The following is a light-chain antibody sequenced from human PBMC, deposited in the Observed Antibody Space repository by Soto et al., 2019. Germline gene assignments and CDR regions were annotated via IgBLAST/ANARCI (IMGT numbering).Light chain of an antibody. J-gene: IGLJ1*01. V-gene: IGLV2-14*03. CDR2: DVS. CDR1: SSDVGGYNY. Sequence: QSALTQPASVSGSPGQSITISCTGTSSDVGGYNYVSWYQQHPGKAPKLMIYDVSNRPSGVSYRFSGSKSGNTASLTISGLQGEDEADYYCSSYTSSSTLYVFGTGTKVTVL. CDR3: SSYTSSSTLYV.